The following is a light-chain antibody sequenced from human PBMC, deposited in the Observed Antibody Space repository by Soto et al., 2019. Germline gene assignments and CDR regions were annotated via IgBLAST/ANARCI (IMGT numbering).Light chain of an antibody. CDR1: SSDVGGYEY. CDR3: CSYAGSPFYV. V-gene: IGLV2-11*01. Sequence: QSVLTQPRSVSGSPGQSVTISCTGTSSDVGGYEYVSWYQQHPGKAPKLMIYDVSKRPSGVPDRFPGSRSGNTASLTISGLQTEDEAGYYCCSYAGSPFYVLGIGTKVTVL. CDR2: DVS. J-gene: IGLJ1*01.